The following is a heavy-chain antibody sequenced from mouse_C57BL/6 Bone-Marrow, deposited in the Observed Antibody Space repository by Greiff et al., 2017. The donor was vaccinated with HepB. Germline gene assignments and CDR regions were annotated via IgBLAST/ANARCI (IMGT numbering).Heavy chain of an antibody. V-gene: IGHV1-15*01. CDR2: IDPETGGT. J-gene: IGHJ2*01. CDR3: TREPWYYFDY. CDR1: GYTFTDYE. Sequence: QVQLKQSGAELVRPGASVTLSCKASGYTFTDYEMHWVKQTPVHGLEWIGAIDPETGGTAYNQKFKGKAILTADKSSSTAYMELRSLTSEDSAVYYCTREPWYYFDYWGQGTTLTVSS. D-gene: IGHD1-1*02.